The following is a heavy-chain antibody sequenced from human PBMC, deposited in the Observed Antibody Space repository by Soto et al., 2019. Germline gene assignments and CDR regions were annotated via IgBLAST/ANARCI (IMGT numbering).Heavy chain of an antibody. V-gene: IGHV3-33*01. Sequence: QVQLVESGGGVVQPGRSLRLSCAASGFTFSSYGMHWVRQAPGKGLEWVAVIWYDGSNKYYADSVKGRFTISRDNSKNTLYLQMNSLRAEDTAVYYCARDTPTYYDSPDDAFDIWGQGTMVTVSS. CDR3: ARDTPTYYDSPDDAFDI. J-gene: IGHJ3*02. CDR1: GFTFSSYG. CDR2: IWYDGSNK. D-gene: IGHD3-22*01.